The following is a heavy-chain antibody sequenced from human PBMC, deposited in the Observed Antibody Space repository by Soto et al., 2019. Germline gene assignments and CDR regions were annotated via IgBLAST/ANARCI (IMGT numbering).Heavy chain of an antibody. CDR2: INPADSDT. CDR1: SYNFTNPW. D-gene: IGHD3-22*01. Sequence: ESLKISCRGSSYNFTNPWIAWVRQMPGKGLEWMAIINPADSDTRYSPSFQGQVTVSVDKSTTTAYLQWSSLRASDTAMYYCARPDSSGWYDCWGQGTLVTVSS. CDR3: ARPDSSGWYDC. V-gene: IGHV5-51*01. J-gene: IGHJ5*01.